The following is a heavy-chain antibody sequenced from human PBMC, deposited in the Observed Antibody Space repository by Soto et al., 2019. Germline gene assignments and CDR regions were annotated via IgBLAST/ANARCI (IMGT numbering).Heavy chain of an antibody. CDR2: ISSSSSYI. V-gene: IGHV3-21*01. D-gene: IGHD4-17*01. J-gene: IGHJ4*02. Sequence: EVQLVESGGGLVKPGGSLRLSCAASGFTFSSYSMNWVRQAPGKGLEWVSSISSSSSYIYYADSVKGRFTISRDNAETQLYLQMRSQRAEVSAVYYGSGDPNDLGDQYLGQRALVTGSS. CDR3: SGDPNDLGDQY. CDR1: GFTFSSYS.